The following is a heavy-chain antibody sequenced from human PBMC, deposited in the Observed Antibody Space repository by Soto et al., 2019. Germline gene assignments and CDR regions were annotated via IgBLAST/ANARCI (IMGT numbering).Heavy chain of an antibody. V-gene: IGHV4-30-2*01. Sequence: QLQLQESGSGLVKPSQTLSLTCAVSGGSISSGGYSWSWIRQPPGKGLEWIGYIYHSGSTYYNPSLKSRVTISVDRSKNQFSLKLSSVTAADTAVYYYARYSHESSRWLYYYYGMDVWGQGTTVTVSS. D-gene: IGHD6-13*01. CDR2: IYHSGST. CDR1: GGSISSGGYS. CDR3: ARYSHESSRWLYYYYGMDV. J-gene: IGHJ6*02.